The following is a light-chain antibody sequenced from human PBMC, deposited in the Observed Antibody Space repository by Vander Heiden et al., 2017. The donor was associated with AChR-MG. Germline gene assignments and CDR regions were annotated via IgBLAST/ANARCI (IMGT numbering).Light chain of an antibody. CDR2: EDY. Sequence: NFMLTQPHSVSESPGKTVTISCPGSSGSIVSNYVQWYQQRPGSAPTTVIYEDYQRPSGVPDRFSGSIDSSSNSASLTISGLKTEDEADYYCQSNDGINVVFGGGTKLTVL. V-gene: IGLV6-57*02. J-gene: IGLJ2*01. CDR1: SGSIVSNY. CDR3: QSNDGINVV.